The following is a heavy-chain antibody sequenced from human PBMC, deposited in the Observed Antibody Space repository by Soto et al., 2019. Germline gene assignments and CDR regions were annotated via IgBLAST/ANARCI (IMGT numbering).Heavy chain of an antibody. CDR1: GGSVSRVSYY. CDR3: ARDMYGRQDY. V-gene: IGHV4-61*01. CDR2: IYYSGST. D-gene: IGHD2-8*01. Sequence: QVQLQESGPGLVKPSETLSLTCTVSGGSVSRVSYYWSWIRQPPGKGLEWIGYIYYSGSTIYNPSLESRVTIPVDTSKNQFSRKLGSVTAADTAVYYCARDMYGRQDYCGQGTLVTVSS. J-gene: IGHJ4*02.